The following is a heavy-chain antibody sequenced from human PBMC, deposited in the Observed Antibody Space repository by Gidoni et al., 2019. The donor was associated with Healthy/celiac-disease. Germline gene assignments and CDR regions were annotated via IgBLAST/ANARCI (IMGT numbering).Heavy chain of an antibody. J-gene: IGHJ6*02. CDR2: INPNSGGT. V-gene: IGHV1-2*04. D-gene: IGHD5-12*01. Sequence: QVQLVPSGAEVTNPGASVNVSCKASAYTFTGYYMHWVRQAPEQWLEWMGWINPNSGGTNYAQKFQGWVTMTRDTSISTAYMERSRRRSDDTAVYYCASTSGYDNYYYYGMDVWGQGTTVTVSS. CDR3: ASTSGYDNYYYYGMDV. CDR1: AYTFTGYY.